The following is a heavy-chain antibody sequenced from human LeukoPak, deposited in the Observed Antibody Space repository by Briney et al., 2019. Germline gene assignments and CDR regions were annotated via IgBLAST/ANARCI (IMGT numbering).Heavy chain of an antibody. CDR1: GFTFSTYW. J-gene: IGHJ6*02. V-gene: IGHV3-74*01. CDR3: ARCKGGWSDHFYGMDV. CDR2: INPDGTTT. D-gene: IGHD6-19*01. Sequence: GGSLRLSCAASGFTFSTYWMHWVRQAPGKGLVWVSRINPDGTTTSYADSAKGRFTISRDNSKSMVYLQMDRLRAEDTAVYYCARCKGGWSDHFYGMDVWGQGTTVTVSS.